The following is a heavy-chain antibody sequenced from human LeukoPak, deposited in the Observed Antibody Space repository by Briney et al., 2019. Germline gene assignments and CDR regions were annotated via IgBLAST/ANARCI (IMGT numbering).Heavy chain of an antibody. CDR1: GFTFRSFE. Sequence: SGGSLRLSCAASGFTFRSFEMNWVRQAPGKGLEWVSYISGTGAAMYYADSVKGRFTISRDNAKNSLYLQMNSLRAEDTAVYYCAREGDLYDRSTSSQFDHWGQGTLVTVSS. J-gene: IGHJ4*02. D-gene: IGHD3-22*01. CDR2: ISGTGAAM. V-gene: IGHV3-48*03. CDR3: AREGDLYDRSTSSQFDH.